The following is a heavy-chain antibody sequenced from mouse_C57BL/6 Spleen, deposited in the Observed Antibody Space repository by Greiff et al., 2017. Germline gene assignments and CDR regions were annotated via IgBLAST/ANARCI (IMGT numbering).Heavy chain of an antibody. CDR2: IDPETGGT. Sequence: QVQLQQSGAELVRPGASVTLSCKASGYTFTVYEMHWVKQTPVHGLEWIGAIDPETGGTAYNQKFKGKAILTADKSSSTAYMELRSLTSEDSAVYYCTTTVVAADYWGQGTTLTVSS. J-gene: IGHJ2*01. V-gene: IGHV1-15*01. CDR3: TTTVVAADY. D-gene: IGHD1-1*01. CDR1: GYTFTVYE.